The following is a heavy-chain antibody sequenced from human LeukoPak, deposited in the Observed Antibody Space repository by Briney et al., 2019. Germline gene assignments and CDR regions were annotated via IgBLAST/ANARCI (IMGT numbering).Heavy chain of an antibody. V-gene: IGHV5-51*01. D-gene: IGHD1-26*01. CDR2: IYPGDSDT. J-gene: IGHJ4*02. Sequence: GEPLKISCKGCGYSFTSYWIGWVRLMPGKGLEWMRIIYPGDSDTRYSPSFQGQVTISADKSISTAYLQWSSLKASDTAMYYCARQRYSHGRCDYWGQGTLVTVSS. CDR3: ARQRYSHGRCDY. CDR1: GYSFTSYW.